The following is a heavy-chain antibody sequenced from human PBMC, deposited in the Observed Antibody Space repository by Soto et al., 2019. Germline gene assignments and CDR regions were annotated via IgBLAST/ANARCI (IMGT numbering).Heavy chain of an antibody. V-gene: IGHV2-5*02. D-gene: IGHD6-19*01. CDR3: AHSAQWTDYFDY. J-gene: IGHJ4*02. CDR1: GFSLITNGVG. CDR2: IFWDDDK. Sequence: QITLKESGPTLVKPKQTLTLTCNFSGFSLITNGVGVGWIRQPPGKALEWLALIFWDDDKHYSPSLMNRLTITKDTSKNQVVLTMTNMDPVDTDTYYCAHSAQWTDYFDYWGQGTLVTVSS.